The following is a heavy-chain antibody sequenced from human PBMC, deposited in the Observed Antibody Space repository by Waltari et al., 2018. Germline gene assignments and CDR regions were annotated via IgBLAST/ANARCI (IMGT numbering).Heavy chain of an antibody. J-gene: IGHJ4*02. CDR3: ARVTRVVRGVIDY. CDR1: GGSFSGYY. Sequence: QVQLQQWGAGLLKPSETLSLPCAVYGGSFSGYYWSWIRQPPGKGLEWIGEINHSGSTNYNPSLKSRVTISVDTSKNQFSLKLSSVTAADTAVYYCARVTRVVRGVIDYWGQGTLVTVSS. CDR2: INHSGST. V-gene: IGHV4-34*01. D-gene: IGHD3-10*01.